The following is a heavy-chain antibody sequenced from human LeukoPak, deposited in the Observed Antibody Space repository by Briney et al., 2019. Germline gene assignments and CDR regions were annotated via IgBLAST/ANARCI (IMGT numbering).Heavy chain of an antibody. CDR3: ARGRLRFLEWLDAFDI. J-gene: IGHJ3*02. CDR2: MNTNRGNK. Sequence: AASVTDSCLASGYTFPSYVIYWVRQATGQGLEWMGWMNTNRGNKGYAQKFQGRVTMTRNTSISTAYMELSSLRSEDTAVYYCARGRLRFLEWLDAFDIWGQGTMVTVSS. CDR1: GYTFPSYV. V-gene: IGHV1-8*01. D-gene: IGHD3-3*01.